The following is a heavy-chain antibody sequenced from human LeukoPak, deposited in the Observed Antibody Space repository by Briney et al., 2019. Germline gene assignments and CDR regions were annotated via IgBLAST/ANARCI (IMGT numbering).Heavy chain of an antibody. Sequence: GRSLRLSCAASGFTFSSYGMHWVRQAPGKGLEWVAVISYDGSNKYYADSVKGRFTISRDNSKNTLHLQMNSLRAEDTAVYHCARVRSAAAGPLDYWGQGTLVTVSS. J-gene: IGHJ4*02. CDR1: GFTFSSYG. CDR2: ISYDGSNK. CDR3: ARVRSAAAGPLDY. V-gene: IGHV3-30*03. D-gene: IGHD6-13*01.